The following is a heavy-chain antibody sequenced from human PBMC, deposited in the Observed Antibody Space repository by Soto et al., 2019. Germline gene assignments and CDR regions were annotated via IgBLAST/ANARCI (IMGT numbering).Heavy chain of an antibody. J-gene: IGHJ3*02. CDR2: FDPEDGET. V-gene: IGHV1-24*01. CDR1: GYTLTELS. CDR3: ATVRETPYCSGGSCYSHSAAFDI. D-gene: IGHD2-15*01. Sequence: QVQLVRSGAEVKKPGASVKVSCKVSGYTLTELSMHWVRQAPGKGLEWMGGFDPEDGETIYAQKFQGRVTMTEDTSTDTAYMELSSLRSEDTAVYYCATVRETPYCSGGSCYSHSAAFDIWGQGTMVTVSS.